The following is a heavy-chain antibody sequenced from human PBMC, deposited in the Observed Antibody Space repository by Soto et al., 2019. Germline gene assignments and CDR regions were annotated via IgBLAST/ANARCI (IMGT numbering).Heavy chain of an antibody. V-gene: IGHV4-4*07. J-gene: IGHJ4*02. CDR1: GASISSHY. CDR3: ASALLDFGDYYFHY. Sequence: QVQLQESGPGLVKPSETLSLTCTVSGASISSHYWIWIRQPAGKGLEWIGRVFISGSTNYNPSLESRVTMSVDTSKNQCSLRLSSVTAADTAVYYCASALLDFGDYYFHYWGLGALVTVSS. CDR2: VFISGST. D-gene: IGHD4-17*01.